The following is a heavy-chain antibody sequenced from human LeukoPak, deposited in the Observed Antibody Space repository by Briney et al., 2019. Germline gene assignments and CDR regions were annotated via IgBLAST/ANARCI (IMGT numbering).Heavy chain of an antibody. V-gene: IGHV4-39*07. J-gene: IGHJ3*01. Sequence: PSETLSLTCTVSGGSTSTSNYYWGWIRQPPGKGLEWIGNIFYSGSTYYSPSLKSRVTISLDTSRNQFSLKLNSVTAADTAVYFWAKSNGYVLVTTGGQGTRVTVSS. CDR1: GGSTSTSNYY. CDR2: IFYSGST. CDR3: AKSNGYVLVTT. D-gene: IGHD3-22*01.